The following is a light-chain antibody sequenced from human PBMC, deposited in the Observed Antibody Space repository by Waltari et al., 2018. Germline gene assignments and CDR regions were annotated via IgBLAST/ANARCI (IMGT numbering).Light chain of an antibody. V-gene: IGLV1-44*01. CDR1: SSNIGNNT. J-gene: IGLJ2*01. CDR3: ATWDDRRKRPV. CDR2: TNN. Sequence: QSVLTQAPSASGTPGQRVTISCSGGSSNIGNNTVVWYQQLPGTAPKLLIYTNNNRPSGVPDRSSSSKSGTSASLAITGLQSDDEADYYCATWDDRRKRPVFGGGTKLTVL.